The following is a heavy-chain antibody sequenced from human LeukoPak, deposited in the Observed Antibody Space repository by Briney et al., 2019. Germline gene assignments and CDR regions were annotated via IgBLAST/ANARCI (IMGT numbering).Heavy chain of an antibody. CDR3: ARDAVDTANAV. V-gene: IGHV3-74*01. CDR2: INGDGSIT. Sequence: GGSLRLSCAASGFTFTTYWMHWVRQAPGKGLVWVSHINGDGSITSYADSVKGRFTISRDNAKNTLYLQMNSLRAEDTAVYYCARDAVDTANAVWGQGTTVTVSS. D-gene: IGHD5-18*01. CDR1: GFTFTTYW. J-gene: IGHJ6*02.